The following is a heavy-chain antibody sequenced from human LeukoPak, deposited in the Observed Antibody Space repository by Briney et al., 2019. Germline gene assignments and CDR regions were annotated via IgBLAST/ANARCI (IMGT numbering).Heavy chain of an antibody. D-gene: IGHD6-13*01. CDR1: GGTFSSYA. Sequence: ASVKVSCKASGGTFSSYAISWVRQAPEQGPEWMGGIIPIFGTANYAQKFQGRVTITADESTSTAYMELSSLRSEDTAVYYCARDLDSSWHYYFDYWGQGTLVTVSS. CDR2: IIPIFGTA. J-gene: IGHJ4*02. CDR3: ARDLDSSWHYYFDY. V-gene: IGHV1-69*13.